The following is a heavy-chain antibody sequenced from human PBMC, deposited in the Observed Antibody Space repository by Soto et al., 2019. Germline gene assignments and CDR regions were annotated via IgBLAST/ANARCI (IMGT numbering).Heavy chain of an antibody. J-gene: IGHJ6*02. D-gene: IGHD2-2*01. CDR1: GGTFSSYA. CDR2: IIPIFGTA. CDR3: ARDGEDIVVVPAVPDYYGMDV. Sequence: ASVKVSCKASGGTFSSYAISWVRQAPGQGLEWMGGIIPIFGTANYAQKFQGRVTITADESTSTAYMELSSLRSEDTAVYYCARDGEDIVVVPAVPDYYGMDVWGQGTTVTVSS. V-gene: IGHV1-69*13.